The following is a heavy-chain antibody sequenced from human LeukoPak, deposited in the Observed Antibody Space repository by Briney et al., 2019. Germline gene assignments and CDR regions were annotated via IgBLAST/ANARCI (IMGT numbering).Heavy chain of an antibody. CDR3: ARATYSRYWYFDL. D-gene: IGHD1-26*01. J-gene: IGHJ2*01. V-gene: IGHV3-66*01. Sequence: GGSLRLSCAAPGFTVSDNHMSWVRQSPEKGLEWVSIIESSGDMVYANSVKGRFTISRDISKNTVDLQMNSLRAEDTAMYYCARATYSRYWYFDLWGRGTLVTVSS. CDR2: IESSGDM. CDR1: GFTVSDNH.